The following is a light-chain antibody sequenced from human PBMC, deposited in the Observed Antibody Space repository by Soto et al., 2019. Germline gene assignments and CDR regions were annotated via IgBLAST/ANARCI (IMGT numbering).Light chain of an antibody. Sequence: QSVLTQPPSVSAAPGQKVTISCSGSSSNIGNNYVSWYQQLPGTAPKLLIYENNRRPSGIPDRFSGSKSGTSATLGITGLQTGDEADYYCGTWDSSLSGYAFGTGTKVTVL. V-gene: IGLV1-51*02. CDR2: ENN. CDR3: GTWDSSLSGYA. J-gene: IGLJ1*01. CDR1: SSNIGNNY.